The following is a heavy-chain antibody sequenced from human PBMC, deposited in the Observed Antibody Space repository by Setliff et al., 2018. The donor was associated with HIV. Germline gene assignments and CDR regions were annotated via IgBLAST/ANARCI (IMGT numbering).Heavy chain of an antibody. J-gene: IGHJ6*02. CDR3: ERDGPLEMATILGRVGSKNYYYYGMDV. V-gene: IGHV3-30*04. CDR1: GFTFSSYA. CDR2: ISYDGSNK. D-gene: IGHD5-12*01. Sequence: RGESLKISCAASGFTFSSYAMHWVRQAPGKGLEWVAVISYDGSNKYYADSVKGRFTISRDNSKNTLYLQMNSLRAEDTAVYYCERDGPLEMATILGRVGSKNYYYYGMDVWGQGTTVTVS.